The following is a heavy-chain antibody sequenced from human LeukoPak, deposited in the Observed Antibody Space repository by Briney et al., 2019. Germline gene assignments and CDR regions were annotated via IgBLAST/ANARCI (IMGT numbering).Heavy chain of an antibody. J-gene: IGHJ4*02. CDR1: GYSFTSYW. D-gene: IGHD3-9*01. Sequence: GETLQISGKGSGYSFTSYWIGWVRQLPGKGLEWMGIIYPGDSDTRYSPSFQGQVTISADKSISTAYLQWSSLKASDTAMYYCARHDWRLGYFDYWGQGTLVTVSS. CDR2: IYPGDSDT. CDR3: ARHDWRLGYFDY. V-gene: IGHV5-51*01.